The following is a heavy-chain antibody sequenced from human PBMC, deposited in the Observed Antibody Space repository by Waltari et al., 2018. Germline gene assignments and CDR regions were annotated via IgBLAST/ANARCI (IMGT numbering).Heavy chain of an antibody. Sequence: QVQLVQSGAEVKKPGSSVKVSCKASGGTFSSYAISWVRQAPGQGLEWMGGIIPIFGTANYDQKFQGRVTITADESTSPAYMELSSLRSEDTAVYYCAREHCGVDCYSGDAFDIWGQGTMVTVSS. V-gene: IGHV1-69*01. CDR2: IIPIFGTA. CDR1: GGTFSSYA. CDR3: AREHCGVDCYSGDAFDI. D-gene: IGHD2-21*02. J-gene: IGHJ3*02.